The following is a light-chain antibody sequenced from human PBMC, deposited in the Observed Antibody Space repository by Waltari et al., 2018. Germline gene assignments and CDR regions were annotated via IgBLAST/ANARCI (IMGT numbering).Light chain of an antibody. V-gene: IGLV2-14*03. J-gene: IGLJ3*02. CDR2: DVS. CDR1: SSDVGGYNY. Sequence: QSALTQPASVSGSPGQSITISCTGTSSDVGGYNYVSWYQQHPGKAPNLMLFDVSNRPSGVSNRFSGSKSGNTASLTISGLQAEDEADYYCSSYISSSTLEVFGGGTRLTVL. CDR3: SSYISSSTLEV.